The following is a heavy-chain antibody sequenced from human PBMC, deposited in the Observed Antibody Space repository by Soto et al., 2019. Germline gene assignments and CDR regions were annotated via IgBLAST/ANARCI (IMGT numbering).Heavy chain of an antibody. CDR1: GYTFTGYY. V-gene: IGHV1-2*02. J-gene: IGHJ5*02. D-gene: IGHD3-16*01. CDR3: AMYWPSPFWGSSRCPRGGWFDR. Sequence: GYSVKASCKASGYTFTGYYMHWVRQAPGQGLEWMGWINPNSGDTKYADKFQGRVTMTGDTSISTAYMELSSLTSDDTAMYYCAMYWPSPFWGSSRCPRGGWFDRWGQGTLVTV. CDR2: INPNSGDT.